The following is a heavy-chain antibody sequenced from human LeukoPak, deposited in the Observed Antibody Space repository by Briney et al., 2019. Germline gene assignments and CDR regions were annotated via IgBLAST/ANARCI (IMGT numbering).Heavy chain of an antibody. Sequence: GNSLTHPCSASGLNLRSYVMLGLGPAPGKGVEGVAVISYDGSNKYYPDSVKDRFTISRDNAKNTLYLQMNSLRAEDTAVYYCAKDISDGYKDYWGQGTLVTVSS. CDR2: ISYDGSNK. J-gene: IGHJ4*02. V-gene: IGHV3-30*18. CDR3: AKDISDGYKDY. D-gene: IGHD5-24*01. CDR1: GLNLRSYV.